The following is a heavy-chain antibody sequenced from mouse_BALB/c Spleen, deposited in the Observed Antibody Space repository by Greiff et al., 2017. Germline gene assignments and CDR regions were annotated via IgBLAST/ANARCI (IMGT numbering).Heavy chain of an antibody. Sequence: EVQLQQSGPELVKPGASVKISCKASGYSFTGYFMNWVMQSHGKSLEWIGRINPYNGDTFYNQKFKGKATLTVDKSSSTAHMELRSLASEDSAVYYCAGGSLGWFAYWGQGTLVTVSA. CDR1: GYSFTGYF. J-gene: IGHJ3*01. CDR3: AGGSLGWFAY. CDR2: INPYNGDT. V-gene: IGHV1-20*02.